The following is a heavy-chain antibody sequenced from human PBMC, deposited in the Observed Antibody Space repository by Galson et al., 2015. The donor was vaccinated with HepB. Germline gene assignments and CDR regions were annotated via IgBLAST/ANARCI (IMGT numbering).Heavy chain of an antibody. J-gene: IGHJ4*02. CDR1: GFSFNTHA. D-gene: IGHD7-27*01. Sequence: SLRLSCAASGFSFNTHAMYWLRQAPGKGLEWVAVISVDGSNNYYADSVKGRFTISRDSAKNSLYLQMNSLRPEDTAVYYCVRDPPLGTPFDHWGQGTLVTVSS. V-gene: IGHV3-30*04. CDR3: VRDPPLGTPFDH. CDR2: ISVDGSNN.